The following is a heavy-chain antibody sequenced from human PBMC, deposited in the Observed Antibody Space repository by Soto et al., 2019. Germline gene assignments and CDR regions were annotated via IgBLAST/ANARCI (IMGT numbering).Heavy chain of an antibody. CDR1: GYTFTSYG. D-gene: IGHD3-3*01. CDR3: ARLSRITIFGVVMSNWFDP. J-gene: IGHJ5*02. V-gene: IGHV1-18*01. CDR2: ISAYNGNT. Sequence: GAPVKVSCKASGYTFTSYGISWVRQAPGQGLEWMGWISAYNGNTNYAQKLQGRVTMTTDTSTSTAYMELRSLRSDDTAVYYCARLSRITIFGVVMSNWFDPWGQGTLVTVSS.